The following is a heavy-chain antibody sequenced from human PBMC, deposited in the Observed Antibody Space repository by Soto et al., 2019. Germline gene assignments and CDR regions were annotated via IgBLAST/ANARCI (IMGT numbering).Heavy chain of an antibody. V-gene: IGHV4-39*01. CDR2: IYYSGST. CDR1: GGITRRSTYY. J-gene: IGHJ3*02. D-gene: IGHD2-15*01. Sequence: PQTWSDPCIGSGGITRRSTYYLVCIRQPPGKGLEWIGSIYYSGSTYYNPSLKSRVTISVDTSKNQFSLKLSSVTAADTAVYYCARHQLRGYWSGGSCYYDAFDIWGQGTMVT. CDR3: ARHQLRGYWSGGSCYYDAFDI.